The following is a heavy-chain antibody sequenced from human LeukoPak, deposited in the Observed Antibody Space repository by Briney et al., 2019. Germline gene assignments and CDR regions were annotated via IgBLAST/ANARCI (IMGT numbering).Heavy chain of an antibody. CDR1: GGSVSSGSYY. Sequence: PSETLSLTCTVSGGSVSSGSYYWSWIRQPPGKGLEWIGYIYYSGSTNYNPSLKSRVTISVDTSKNQFSLKLSSVTAADTAVYYCARDLVQRHRALDYWGQGTLVTVSS. CDR2: IYYSGST. D-gene: IGHD3-10*02. CDR3: ARDLVQRHRALDY. J-gene: IGHJ4*02. V-gene: IGHV4-61*01.